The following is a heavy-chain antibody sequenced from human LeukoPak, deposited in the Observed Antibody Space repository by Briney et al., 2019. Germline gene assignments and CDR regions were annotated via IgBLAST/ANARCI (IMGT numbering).Heavy chain of an antibody. CDR1: GGSFSGYY. CDR3: ASENLGMVNGYYFDY. J-gene: IGHJ4*02. CDR2: INHSGST. Sequence: NPSETLSLTCAVYGGSFSGYYWSWIRQPPGKGLEWIGEINHSGSTNYNPSLKSRVTISVDTSKNQFSLKLSSVTAADTAVYYCASENLGMVNGYYFDYWGQGTLVTVSS. D-gene: IGHD3-3*01. V-gene: IGHV4-34*01.